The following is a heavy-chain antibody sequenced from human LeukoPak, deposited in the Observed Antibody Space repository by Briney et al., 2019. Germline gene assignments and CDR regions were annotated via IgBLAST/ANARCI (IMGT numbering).Heavy chain of an antibody. V-gene: IGHV3-7*03. Sequence: GGSLRLSCAASRFTLSTYWMSWVRQAPGRGLEWLATIWPDGSEKRYVDSLRGRVTISRDNVERSLYLQMNSLRAEDTAVYYCAKLKGQVTTWDSWGLGIRVTVSS. CDR2: IWPDGSEK. CDR1: RFTLSTYW. D-gene: IGHD2-21*02. J-gene: IGHJ5*01. CDR3: AKLKGQVTTWDS.